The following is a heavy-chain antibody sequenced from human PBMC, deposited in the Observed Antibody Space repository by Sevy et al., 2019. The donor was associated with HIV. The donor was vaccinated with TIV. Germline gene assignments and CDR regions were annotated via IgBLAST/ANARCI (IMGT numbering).Heavy chain of an antibody. CDR1: GYTFTSYG. Sequence: ASVKVSCKASGYTFTSYGISWVRQAPGQGLEWMGWISAYNGNTNYAQTLQGRVTMTTDTSTSTAYMELRSLRSDDTAVYYCARWMRLLWERAVYGMDVWGQGTTVTVSS. V-gene: IGHV1-18*01. D-gene: IGHD1-1*01. CDR3: ARWMRLLWERAVYGMDV. CDR2: ISAYNGNT. J-gene: IGHJ6*02.